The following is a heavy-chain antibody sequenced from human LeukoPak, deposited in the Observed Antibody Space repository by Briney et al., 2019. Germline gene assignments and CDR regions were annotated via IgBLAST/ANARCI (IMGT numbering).Heavy chain of an antibody. J-gene: IGHJ4*02. D-gene: IGHD3-22*01. CDR3: AKGRAYYYDSSPYDY. CDR2: ISYDGSNK. V-gene: IGHV3-30*18. CDR1: GFTFSSYG. Sequence: PGGSLRLSCAASGFTFSSYGMHWVRQAPGKGLEWVAVISYDGSNKYYADSVKGRFTISRDNSKNTLYLQMNSLRAEDTAVYYCAKGRAYYYDSSPYDYWGQGTLVTVSS.